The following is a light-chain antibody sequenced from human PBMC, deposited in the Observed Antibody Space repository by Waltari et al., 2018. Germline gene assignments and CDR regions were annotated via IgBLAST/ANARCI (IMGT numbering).Light chain of an antibody. V-gene: IGLV2-23*01. J-gene: IGLJ2*01. CDR1: SRDVGTYNL. Sequence: QCALTQPASVSGSPGQSITISCTGTSRDVGTYNLVPCYPQHPGKAPKLMIYEATTRPSGVSNRFSGSKSGNTASLTISGLQAEDEADYYCSSYAGNCNLVVFGGGTKLTVL. CDR2: EAT. CDR3: SSYAGNCNLVV.